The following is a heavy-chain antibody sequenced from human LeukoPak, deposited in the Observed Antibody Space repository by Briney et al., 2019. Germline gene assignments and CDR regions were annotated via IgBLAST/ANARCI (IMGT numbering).Heavy chain of an antibody. Sequence: GGSLRLSYAASGFTFSSYSMNWVRQAPGKGLEWVSYISSSSSTIYYADSVKGRFTISRDNAKNSLYLQMNSLRAEDTAVYYCATRLRFLEWSYYWGQGTLVTVSS. CDR1: GFTFSSYS. CDR3: ATRLRFLEWSYY. CDR2: ISSSSSTI. J-gene: IGHJ4*02. D-gene: IGHD3-3*01. V-gene: IGHV3-48*01.